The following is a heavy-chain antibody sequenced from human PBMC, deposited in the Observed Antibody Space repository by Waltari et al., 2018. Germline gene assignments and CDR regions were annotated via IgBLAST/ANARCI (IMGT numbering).Heavy chain of an antibody. CDR3: GRRGVGFDY. J-gene: IGHJ4*02. CDR2: MNTNSGNT. D-gene: IGHD2-15*01. Sequence: QVPLVQSGAEVKKPGASVKVSCKASGYTFTSYDINWVRQATGQGLEWMGWMNTNSGNTGNAQKFQGRVTMTRNTSISTAYMELSSLRAEDTAVYDCGRRGVGFDYWGQGTLVTVSS. V-gene: IGHV1-8*02. CDR1: GYTFTSYD.